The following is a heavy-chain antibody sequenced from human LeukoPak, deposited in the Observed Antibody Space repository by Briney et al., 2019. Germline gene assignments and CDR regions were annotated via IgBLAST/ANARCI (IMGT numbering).Heavy chain of an antibody. J-gene: IGHJ5*02. CDR2: ISGSSDYI. CDR1: GFSFSSYS. V-gene: IGHV3-21*01. D-gene: IGHD2-2*01. CDR3: ARGPQVLPDATDWFDP. Sequence: GGSLRLSCAASGFSFSSYSMNWVRQAPGKGLQWVSSISGSSDYIYYADSVKGRFTISRDNAKNSLYLQMNSLRAEDTAVYYCARGPQVLPDATDWFDPWGQGTLVTVSS.